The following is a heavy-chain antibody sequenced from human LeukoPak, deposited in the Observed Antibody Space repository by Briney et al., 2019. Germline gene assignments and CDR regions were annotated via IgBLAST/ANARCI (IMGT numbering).Heavy chain of an antibody. V-gene: IGHV3-74*01. Sequence: GGSLRLSCAASGFSLSSYWIHWVRQAPGKGLVWVSHTNSDGSSTSYADSVKGRFTISRDNAKNTLYLQMNSLRVEDTAVYYCARAGWGGDVDYWGQGTLVTVSS. D-gene: IGHD2-21*01. CDR2: TNSDGSST. J-gene: IGHJ4*02. CDR3: ARAGWGGDVDY. CDR1: GFSLSSYW.